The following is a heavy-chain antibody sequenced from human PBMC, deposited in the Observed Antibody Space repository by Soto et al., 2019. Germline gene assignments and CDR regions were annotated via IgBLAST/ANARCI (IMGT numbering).Heavy chain of an antibody. D-gene: IGHD2-2*01. CDR1: GYTFTRYT. Sequence: ASVKVSCKASGYTFTRYTMHWVRQAPGQRLEWMGWINPVNGNTNYAQKFQGRVTITADESTSTAYMELSSLRSEDTAVYYCARDGTDIVVVPAAMDYYYYGMDVWGQGTTVTVSS. V-gene: IGHV1-3*01. CDR2: INPVNGNT. J-gene: IGHJ6*02. CDR3: ARDGTDIVVVPAAMDYYYYGMDV.